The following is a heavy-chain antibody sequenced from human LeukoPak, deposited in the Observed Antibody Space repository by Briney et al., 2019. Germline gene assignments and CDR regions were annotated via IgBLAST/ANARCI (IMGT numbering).Heavy chain of an antibody. CDR1: GYSFTSYW. J-gene: IGHJ3*02. CDR2: IYPGDSDT. Sequence: GESLKISCKGSGYSFTSYWIGWVRQMPGKGLGWMGIIYPGDSDTRYSPSFQGRVTISADKSISTAYLQWSSLKASDTAMYYCARPRDYYDSSGLGPYDAFDIWGQGTMVTVSS. D-gene: IGHD3-22*01. V-gene: IGHV5-51*01. CDR3: ARPRDYYDSSGLGPYDAFDI.